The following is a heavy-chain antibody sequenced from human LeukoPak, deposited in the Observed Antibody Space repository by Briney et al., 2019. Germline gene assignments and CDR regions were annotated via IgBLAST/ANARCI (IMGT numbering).Heavy chain of an antibody. Sequence: GASVKVSCKASGYSFTTYDINWVRQATGQGLEWMGWMNPNSGNTGYAQRLQGRVTMTRDTSISTAYMELNSLTSEDTAVYYCAKNVRDTGTFDYWGQGTLVTVSS. CDR2: MNPNSGNT. V-gene: IGHV1-8*01. J-gene: IGHJ4*02. D-gene: IGHD5-18*01. CDR1: GYSFTTYD. CDR3: AKNVRDTGTFDY.